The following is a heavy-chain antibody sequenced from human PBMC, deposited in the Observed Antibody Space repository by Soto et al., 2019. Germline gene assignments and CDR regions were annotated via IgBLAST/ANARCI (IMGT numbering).Heavy chain of an antibody. J-gene: IGHJ4*02. Sequence: PGGSLRLSCAASGFTFSNAWMNWVRQAPGKGLEWVGRIKSKTDGGTTDYAAPVKGRFTISRDDSKNTLYLQMNSLKTEDTAVYYCTTWLVVVTAIDFDYWGQGTLVTVSS. D-gene: IGHD2-21*02. CDR3: TTWLVVVTAIDFDY. CDR2: IKSKTDGGTT. CDR1: GFTFSNAW. V-gene: IGHV3-15*07.